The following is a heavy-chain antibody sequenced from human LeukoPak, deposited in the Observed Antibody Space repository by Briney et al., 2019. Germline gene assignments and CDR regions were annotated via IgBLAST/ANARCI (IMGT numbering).Heavy chain of an antibody. CDR1: GFTFSSFA. V-gene: IGHV3-7*01. D-gene: IGHD6-6*01. Sequence: PGGSLRLSCAASGFTFSSFAMSWVRQAPGKGLEWVANIKQDGSEKYYVDSVKGRFTISRDNAKNSLYLQMNSLRAEDTAVYYCAREAARGYYMDVWGKGTTVTVSS. CDR3: AREAARGYYMDV. CDR2: IKQDGSEK. J-gene: IGHJ6*03.